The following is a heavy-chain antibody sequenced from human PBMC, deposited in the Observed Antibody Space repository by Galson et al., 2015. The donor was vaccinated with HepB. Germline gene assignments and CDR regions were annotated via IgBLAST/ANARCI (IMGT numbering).Heavy chain of an antibody. CDR1: GYTLTELS. V-gene: IGHV1-24*01. CDR3: ATDLPTMVRGVILKPYYYYGMDV. Sequence: SVKVSCKVSGYTLTELSMHWVRQAPGKGLEWMGGFDPEDGETIYAQKFQGRVTMTEDTSTDTAYMELSSLRSEDTAVYYCATDLPTMVRGVILKPYYYYGMDVWGQGTTVTVSS. D-gene: IGHD3-10*01. J-gene: IGHJ6*02. CDR2: FDPEDGET.